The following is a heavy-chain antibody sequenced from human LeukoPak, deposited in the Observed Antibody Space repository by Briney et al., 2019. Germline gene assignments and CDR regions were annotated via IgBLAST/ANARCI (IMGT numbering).Heavy chain of an antibody. V-gene: IGHV3-74*01. CDR3: AKKAEVVIRFGAFDI. CDR1: GFTFNSYW. J-gene: IGHJ3*02. D-gene: IGHD3-22*01. CDR2: INSEGSSI. Sequence: GGSLRLSCAASGFTFNSYWMHWVRQAPGKGLVWVSRINSEGSSIGYADSVKGRFTISRDNSKNTLYLQMNSLRAEDTAVYYCAKKAEVVIRFGAFDIWGQGTMVTVSS.